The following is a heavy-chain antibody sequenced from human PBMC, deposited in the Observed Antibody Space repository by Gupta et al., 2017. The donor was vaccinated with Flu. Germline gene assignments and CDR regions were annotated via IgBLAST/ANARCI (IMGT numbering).Heavy chain of an antibody. V-gene: IGHV2-26*01. CDR1: GFSLNNARMG. CDR2: LLSNDEK. D-gene: IGHD3-22*01. Sequence: QVTLKESGPVLVKPTETLTLTCTVSGFSLNNARMGVSWIRQPPGKALEWRAHLLSNDEKDYNTSLRSRLTISKDTSKSQVVLTMTNMDPVDTATYDGARTDYHYSDSSGCSYYVDHGGKGTLVTGSS. CDR3: ARTDYHYSDSSGCSYYVDH. J-gene: IGHJ4*02.